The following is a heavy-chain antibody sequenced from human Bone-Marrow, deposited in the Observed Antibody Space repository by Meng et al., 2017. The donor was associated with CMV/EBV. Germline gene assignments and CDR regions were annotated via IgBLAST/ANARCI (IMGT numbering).Heavy chain of an antibody. CDR1: GFTFSSYA. D-gene: IGHD3-3*01. J-gene: IGHJ4*02. V-gene: IGHV3-30*04. CDR3: AKVGGLWSGYIDY. Sequence: GESLKISCAASGFTFSSYAMHWVRQAPGKGLEWVAVISYDGSNKYYADSVKGRFTISRDNSKNTLYLQMYSLRAEDTAVYYCAKVGGLWSGYIDYWGQGTLVTVSS. CDR2: ISYDGSNK.